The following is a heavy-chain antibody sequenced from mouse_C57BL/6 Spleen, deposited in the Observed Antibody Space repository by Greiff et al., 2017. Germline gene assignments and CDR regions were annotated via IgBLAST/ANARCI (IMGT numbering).Heavy chain of an antibody. CDR2: ISSGSSTI. CDR1: GFTFSDYG. Sequence: EVMLVESGGGLVKPGGSLKLSCAASGFTFSDYGMHWVRQAPEKGLEWVAYISSGSSTIYYADTVKGRFTISSDNAKNTLFLQMTSLRSEDTAMYYCATSRYDYPLAYWGQGTRVTVSA. D-gene: IGHD2-4*01. J-gene: IGHJ3*01. V-gene: IGHV5-17*01. CDR3: ATSRYDYPLAY.